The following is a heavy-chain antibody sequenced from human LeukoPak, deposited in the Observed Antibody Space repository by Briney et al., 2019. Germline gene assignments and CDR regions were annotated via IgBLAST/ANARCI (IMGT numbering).Heavy chain of an antibody. CDR3: ARSGYREGADALDI. CDR1: GGSLSRSAYF. CDR2: IKHYGDT. J-gene: IGHJ3*02. D-gene: IGHD5-18*01. Sequence: SETLSLTCTVSGGSLSRSAYFWGWIRQPPGKGLEWIGSIKHYGDTYYNPSLKSRVTISVDTSKNQFSLKLSSVTAADTAVYYCARSGYREGADALDIWGLGTMVTVSS. V-gene: IGHV4-39*07.